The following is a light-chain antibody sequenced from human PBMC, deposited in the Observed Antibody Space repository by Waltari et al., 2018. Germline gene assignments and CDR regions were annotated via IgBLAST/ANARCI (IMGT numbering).Light chain of an antibody. CDR2: ENY. CDR1: SFDIENRF. V-gene: IGLV1-51*02. J-gene: IGLJ3*02. Sequence: QSVLTQPPSVSAAPGQKVTISCSGHSFDIENRFFPWYQHLPGTAPTLLIHENYKRPSWIPDRLSGSKSGTSATLDISGLQIGDEADYYCGTWDGSLRGWVFGGGTKLTVL. CDR3: GTWDGSLRGWV.